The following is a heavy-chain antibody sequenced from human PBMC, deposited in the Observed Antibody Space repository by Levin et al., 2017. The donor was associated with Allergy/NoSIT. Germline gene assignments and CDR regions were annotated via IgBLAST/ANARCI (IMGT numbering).Heavy chain of an antibody. J-gene: IGHJ4*02. Sequence: LSLTCAASGFTFSSYGMHWVRQAPGKGLEWVAVISYDGSNKYYADSVKGRFTISRDNSKNTLYLQMNSLRAEDTAVYYCAKDRGRSGSYFDYWGQGTLVTVSS. V-gene: IGHV3-30*18. CDR3: AKDRGRSGSYFDY. CDR1: GFTFSSYG. D-gene: IGHD1-26*01. CDR2: ISYDGSNK.